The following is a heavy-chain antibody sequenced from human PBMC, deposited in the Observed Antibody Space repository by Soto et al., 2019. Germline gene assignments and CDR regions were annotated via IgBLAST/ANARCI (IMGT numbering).Heavy chain of an antibody. CDR1: GFTFSRYW. J-gene: IGHJ6*02. V-gene: IGHV3-7*04. CDR2: IKQDGFEK. Sequence: VQLVESGGGLVQPGGSLRLSCAASGFTFSRYWMSWVRQAPGKGLEWVANIKQDGFEKYYVDSVKERFTISRDNAKNSLFLQMNSLRADDTAVYYCARGDYPFPYYYYGLDVWGLGPTVTVSS. CDR3: ARGDYPFPYYYYGLDV. D-gene: IGHD4-17*01.